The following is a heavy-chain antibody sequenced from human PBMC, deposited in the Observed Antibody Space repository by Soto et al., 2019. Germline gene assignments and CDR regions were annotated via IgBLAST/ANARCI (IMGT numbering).Heavy chain of an antibody. Sequence: EVQLVESGGGLVQPGGPLSLSGAAPGFTFSSNWMSWSRQLPGKGLEGVANIKQDGGEKYYVDSVKGRFTISRDNAKNSLYLQMNSLRAEDTAVYYCARELWVYRYWGQGTLVTVSS. CDR2: IKQDGGEK. J-gene: IGHJ4*02. D-gene: IGHD6-13*01. CDR1: GFTFSSNW. V-gene: IGHV3-7*01. CDR3: ARELWVYRY.